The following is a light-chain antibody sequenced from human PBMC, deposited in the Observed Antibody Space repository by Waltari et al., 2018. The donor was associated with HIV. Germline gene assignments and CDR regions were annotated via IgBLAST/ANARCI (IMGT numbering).Light chain of an antibody. V-gene: IGLV1-47*01. J-gene: IGLJ3*02. CDR1: SSNIGSNY. CDR3: AAWDDNLSGWV. CDR2: RNN. Sequence: QSVLTQPPSASGTPGQSVTISCSGSSSNIGSNYVYWYQQLPGTAPKLLIYRNNPRPSVFPVRFSGFKSGTSASLAISGLRSEDEADYYCAAWDDNLSGWVFGGGSKLTIL.